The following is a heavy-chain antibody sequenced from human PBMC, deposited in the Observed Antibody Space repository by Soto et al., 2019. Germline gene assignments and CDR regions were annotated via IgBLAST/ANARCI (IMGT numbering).Heavy chain of an antibody. CDR3: ASLSIGDRYGDSSAY. Sequence: QVQLVQSGAEVKKPGASVKVSCKASGYTITNYYIHWVRQAPGQRLEWMGIINPSGGSTSYAQKSQGRITMTWDTTTSTVYMELNTLRSEDTAVYYGASLSIGDRYGDSSAYWGRGTLVTVSP. V-gene: IGHV1-46*01. J-gene: IGHJ4*02. CDR1: GYTITNYY. CDR2: INPSGGST. D-gene: IGHD2-21*01.